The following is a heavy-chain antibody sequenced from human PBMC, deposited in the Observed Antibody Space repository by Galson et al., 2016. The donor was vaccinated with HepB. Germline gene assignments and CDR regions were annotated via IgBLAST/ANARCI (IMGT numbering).Heavy chain of an antibody. J-gene: IGHJ4*02. CDR2: IWYDGTIK. V-gene: IGHV3-33*01. Sequence: SLRLSCATSGFNFNDYNMHRVRQAPGKGLEWVAIIWYDGTIKFYANSVKVRFTISRDTSKNTVPLQMSSLSVAAACFYYCAREFHGNYDVDYWGQGTLVAVSS. CDR3: AREFHGNYDVDY. CDR1: GFNFNDYN. D-gene: IGHD4-17*01.